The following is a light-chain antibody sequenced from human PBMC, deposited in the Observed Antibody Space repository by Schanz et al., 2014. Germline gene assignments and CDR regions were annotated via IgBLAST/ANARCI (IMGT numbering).Light chain of an antibody. J-gene: IGLJ2*01. V-gene: IGLV2-8*01. CDR3: TSYTDTGADVV. CDR1: SSDIGRYNY. Sequence: QSALTQPPSASGSPGQSVTISCTGTSSDIGRYNYVSWYQHHPGKAPKLLIYDVTKRPSGVPDRFSGSKSGNTASLTISGLQAEDEADYYCTSYTDTGADVVFGGGTKLTVL. CDR2: DVT.